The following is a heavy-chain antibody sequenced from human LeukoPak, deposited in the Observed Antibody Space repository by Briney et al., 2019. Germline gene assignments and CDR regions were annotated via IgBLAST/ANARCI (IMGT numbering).Heavy chain of an antibody. CDR3: ARQPVVNRGAVASNFDS. D-gene: IGHD6-19*01. CDR2: IYYRGGT. Sequence: PSETLSLTCTVSGGLITTTTCYWGWIRQSPGKGLEWIASIYYRGGTYYNASLESRVSISIDTSKNQFSLKLNSMNAADTAVYFCARQPVVNRGAVASNFDSWGQGTLVTVSA. V-gene: IGHV4-39*01. CDR1: GGLITTTTCY. J-gene: IGHJ4*02.